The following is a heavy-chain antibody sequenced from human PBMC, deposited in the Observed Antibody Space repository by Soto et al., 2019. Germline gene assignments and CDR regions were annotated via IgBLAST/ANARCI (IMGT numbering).Heavy chain of an antibody. V-gene: IGHV1-8*01. CDR3: ARLKQDYAVA. D-gene: IGHD3-16*01. Sequence: PPVTVSCKASRSTLTTSDVKCVRLATGQGLEWMGWMNPNSGNTAYAQKFQGRVTMTRNTSISTAYMELSSLRSEDTAVYYCARLKQDYAVAWGQGTLVTVSS. J-gene: IGHJ5*02. CDR1: RSTLTTSD. CDR2: MNPNSGNT.